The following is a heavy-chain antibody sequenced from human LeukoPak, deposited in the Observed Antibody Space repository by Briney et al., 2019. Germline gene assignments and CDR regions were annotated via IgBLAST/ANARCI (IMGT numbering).Heavy chain of an antibody. V-gene: IGHV1-69*06. D-gene: IGHD5-18*01. Sequence: SVKVSCKASGGTLSSYAISWVRQAPGQGLEWMGGIIPIFGTANYAQKFQGRVTITADKSTSTAYMELSSLRSEDTAVYYCAIGGIHPRAFDIWGQGTMVTVSS. CDR1: GGTLSSYA. CDR3: AIGGIHPRAFDI. CDR2: IIPIFGTA. J-gene: IGHJ3*02.